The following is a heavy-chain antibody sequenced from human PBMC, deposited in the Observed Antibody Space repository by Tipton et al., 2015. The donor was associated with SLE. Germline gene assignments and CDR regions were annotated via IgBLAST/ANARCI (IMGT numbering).Heavy chain of an antibody. V-gene: IGHV4-4*07. J-gene: IGHJ4*02. CDR1: GGSISSYY. D-gene: IGHD4-17*01. Sequence: TLSLTCTVSGGSISSYYWSWIRQPAGKGLEWIGRLYGSGSPTHYNPSLEGRVTVSVDTSQNQVSLKLTSVTAADTAVYYCARIRPGHGDPFDFWGQGTLVTVSS. CDR2: LYGSGSPT. CDR3: ARIRPGHGDPFDF.